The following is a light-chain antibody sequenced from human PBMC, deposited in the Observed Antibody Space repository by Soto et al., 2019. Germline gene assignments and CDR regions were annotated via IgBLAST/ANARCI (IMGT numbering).Light chain of an antibody. J-gene: IGKJ1*01. V-gene: IGKV3-15*01. CDR2: GAS. CDR3: QQYGSSPRR. CDR1: QSIISN. Sequence: IVMTHSPATLSVSPGERATLSCRASQSIISNLAWYQQKPGQALRLLIYGASTRATGIPARFSGSGSGTEFTLTISRLEPEDFAVYYCQQYGSSPRRFGQGTKVDIK.